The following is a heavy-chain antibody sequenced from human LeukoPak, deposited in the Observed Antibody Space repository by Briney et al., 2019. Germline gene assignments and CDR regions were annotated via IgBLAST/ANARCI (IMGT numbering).Heavy chain of an antibody. CDR3: ARGSWSHHAFDI. J-gene: IGHJ3*02. V-gene: IGHV1-69*13. CDR1: GGTFSSYA. CDR2: IIPIFGTA. Sequence: SVKVSCKASGGTFSSYAISWVRQAPGQGLEWMGGIIPIFGTANYAQKFQGRVTITADESTSTAYMELSSLRSEDTAVYYCARGSWSHHAFDIWGQGTMVTVSS. D-gene: IGHD2-15*01.